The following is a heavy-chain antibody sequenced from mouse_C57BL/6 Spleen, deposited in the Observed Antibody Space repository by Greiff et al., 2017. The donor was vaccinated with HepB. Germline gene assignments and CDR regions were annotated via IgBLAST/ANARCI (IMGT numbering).Heavy chain of an antibody. D-gene: IGHD2-5*01. Sequence: EVNVVESGGGLVKPGGSLKLSCAASGFTFSSYTMSWVRQTPEKRLEWVATISGGGGNTYYPDSVKGRFTISRDNAKNTLYLQMSSLRSEDTALYYCARQGYSNYGWYFDVWGTGTTVTVSS. J-gene: IGHJ1*03. CDR1: GFTFSSYT. V-gene: IGHV5-9*01. CDR3: ARQGYSNYGWYFDV. CDR2: ISGGGGNT.